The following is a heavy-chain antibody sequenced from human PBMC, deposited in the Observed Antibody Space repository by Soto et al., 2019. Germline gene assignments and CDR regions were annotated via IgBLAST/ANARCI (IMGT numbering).Heavy chain of an antibody. Sequence: EVRLVESGGGFVQPGRSLRLSCTVSGFTFDEHSMHWVRQAPGTGLEWVSGINYTAGRVAYVDSVRARFTIARDNANNSLFLQMNSLRPEDTGLYFCSKGRPRYSGLDTDFDAWGQGTPVTVSS. CDR1: GFTFDEHS. V-gene: IGHV3-9*01. J-gene: IGHJ4*02. CDR3: SKGRPRYSGLDTDFDA. CDR2: INYTAGRV. D-gene: IGHD5-12*01.